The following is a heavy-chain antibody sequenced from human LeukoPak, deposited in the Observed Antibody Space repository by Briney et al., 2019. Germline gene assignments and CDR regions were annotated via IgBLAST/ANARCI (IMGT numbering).Heavy chain of an antibody. CDR1: GFTSSSYG. Sequence: GGSLRLSCAASGFTSSSYGMHWVRQAPGKGLEWVAVISYDGSNKYYADSVKGRFTISRDNSKNTLYLQMNSLRAEDTAVYYCAKGPYDFWSGLDYYYYGMDVWGQGTTVTVSS. V-gene: IGHV3-30*18. J-gene: IGHJ6*02. D-gene: IGHD3-3*01. CDR2: ISYDGSNK. CDR3: AKGPYDFWSGLDYYYYGMDV.